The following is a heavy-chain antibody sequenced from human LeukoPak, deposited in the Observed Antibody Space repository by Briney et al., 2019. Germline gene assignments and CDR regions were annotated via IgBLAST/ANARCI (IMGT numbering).Heavy chain of an antibody. CDR3: ARGRFDRALF. D-gene: IGHD3-22*01. Sequence: SETLSLTCAVYGGSFSGYYWSWIRQPPGEGLEWIGEINHSGSTNYNPSLKSRVTISVDTSKNQFSLKLSSVTAADTAVYYCARGRFDRALFWGQGTLVTVSS. CDR1: GGSFSGYY. CDR2: INHSGST. J-gene: IGHJ4*02. V-gene: IGHV4-34*01.